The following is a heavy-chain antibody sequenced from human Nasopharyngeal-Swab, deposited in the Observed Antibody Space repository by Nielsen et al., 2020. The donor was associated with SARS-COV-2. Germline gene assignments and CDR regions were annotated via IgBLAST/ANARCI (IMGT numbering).Heavy chain of an antibody. CDR3: ARISNIYDSSDGYFQH. CDR1: GYTFTSYY. CDR2: INPSGGST. J-gene: IGHJ1*01. D-gene: IGHD3-22*01. V-gene: IGHV1-46*01. Sequence: ASVKVSCKASGYTFTSYYMHWVRQAPGQGLEWMGIINPSGGSTSYAQKFQGRVTMTRDTSTSTAYMELRSLRSDDTAVYYCARISNIYDSSDGYFQHWGQGTLVTVSS.